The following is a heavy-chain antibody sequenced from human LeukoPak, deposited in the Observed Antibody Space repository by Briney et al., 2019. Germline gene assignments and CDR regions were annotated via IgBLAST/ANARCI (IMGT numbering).Heavy chain of an antibody. Sequence: GGSLRLSCAASGFTFSSYGMHWVRQAPGKGLEWVTYIRYDGTNKYYADSVKGRFTISRDNSKNTLYLQMNSLRPEDTAVYYCARVAPAGLPPLVNYWGQGTLVTVSS. J-gene: IGHJ4*02. CDR2: IRYDGTNK. CDR1: GFTFSSYG. D-gene: IGHD2-21*01. CDR3: ARVAPAGLPPLVNY. V-gene: IGHV3-30*02.